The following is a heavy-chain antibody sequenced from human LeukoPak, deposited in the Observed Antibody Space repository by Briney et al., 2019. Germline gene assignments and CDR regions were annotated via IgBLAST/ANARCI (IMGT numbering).Heavy chain of an antibody. D-gene: IGHD3-22*01. CDR3: ARTIEGSGYYLYYYYYYMDV. CDR1: NGSFSGYY. Sequence: SETLSLTCAVYNGSFSGYYWSWIRQPPGKGLEWIGEINHSGSTNYNPSLKSRVTISVDTSKIQFSLKLSSVTAADTAVYYCARTIEGSGYYLYYYYYYMDVWGKGTTVTVSS. J-gene: IGHJ6*03. CDR2: INHSGST. V-gene: IGHV4-34*01.